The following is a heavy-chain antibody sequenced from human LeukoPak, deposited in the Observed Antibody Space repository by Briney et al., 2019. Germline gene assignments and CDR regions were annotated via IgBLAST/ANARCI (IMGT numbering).Heavy chain of an antibody. V-gene: IGHV3-20*04. CDR3: ARVGQQLVPTDSFDR. Sequence: GGSLRLSCAASGFTFDDYAMTWVRHVPGQGREWVAGINWNGDRTMYADSMNGRFTISRDKARNSLYLQMNNLTAADTAFYYCARVGQQLVPTDSFDRWGQGTLVTVSS. CDR2: INWNGDRT. CDR1: GFTFDDYA. J-gene: IGHJ4*02. D-gene: IGHD6-13*01.